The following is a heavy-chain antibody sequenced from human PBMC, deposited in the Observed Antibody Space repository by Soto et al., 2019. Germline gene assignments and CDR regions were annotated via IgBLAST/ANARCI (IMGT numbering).Heavy chain of an antibody. CDR2: ISSSSSYI. CDR3: ARGGVRDGYYYYGMDV. Sequence: PGGSLRLSCAASGFTFSSYSMNWVRQASGKGLEWVSSISSSSSYIYYADSVKGRFTISRDNAKNSLYLQMNSLRAEDTAVYYCARGGVRDGYYYYGMDVWGQGTTVTVSS. V-gene: IGHV3-21*01. D-gene: IGHD3-3*01. CDR1: GFTFSSYS. J-gene: IGHJ6*02.